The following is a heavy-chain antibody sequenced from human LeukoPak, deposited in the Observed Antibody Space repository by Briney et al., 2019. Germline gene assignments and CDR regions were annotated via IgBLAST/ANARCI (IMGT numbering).Heavy chain of an antibody. D-gene: IGHD3-3*01. CDR2: INHSGST. J-gene: IGHJ5*02. Sequence: PSETLSLTCAVYGGSFSGYYWSWIRQPPGKGLEWIGEINHSGSTNYNPSLKSRVTISVDTSKNQFSLKLSSVTAADTAVYYCARGRMTFTIFGVVTPPLWFDPWGQGTLVTVSS. CDR1: GGSFSGYY. CDR3: ARGRMTFTIFGVVTPPLWFDP. V-gene: IGHV4-34*01.